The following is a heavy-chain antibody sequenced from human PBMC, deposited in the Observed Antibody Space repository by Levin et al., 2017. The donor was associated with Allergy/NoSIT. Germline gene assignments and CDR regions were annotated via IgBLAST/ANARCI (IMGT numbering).Heavy chain of an antibody. CDR3: AKSLYGGLDY. CDR1: GFTFSTYA. Sequence: GGSLRLSCAASGFTFSTYAMSWVRQAPGKGLEWVSGISGGGGSTRYADSVKGRFTISRDNSKNTVHLQMNSLRAEDTALYYCAKSLYGGLDYWGQGTLVTVSS. J-gene: IGHJ4*02. CDR2: ISGGGGST. V-gene: IGHV3-23*01. D-gene: IGHD4-17*01.